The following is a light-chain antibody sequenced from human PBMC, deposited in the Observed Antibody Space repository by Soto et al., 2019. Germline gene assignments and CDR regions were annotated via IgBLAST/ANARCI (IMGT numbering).Light chain of an antibody. CDR2: HMS. J-gene: IGKJ2*01. CDR1: HSHVHDNGNTY. Sequence: MPQPPLSSPVTLGQPASISCRSSHSHVHDNGNTYLSWLHQMPGQTPRLLIYHMSTRWSGVPDRFSGRGAGTDFTLEISRVQPEDVGIYYCVQASQCRYTLGPGTKV. V-gene: IGKV2-24*01. CDR3: VQASQCRYT.